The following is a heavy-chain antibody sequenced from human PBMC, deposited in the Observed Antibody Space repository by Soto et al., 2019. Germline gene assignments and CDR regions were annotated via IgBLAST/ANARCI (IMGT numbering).Heavy chain of an antibody. Sequence: SETLSLTCAVSGGSISSGGYSWSWIRQPPGKGLEWIGYIYHSGSTYYNPSLKSRVTISVDTSKNQFSLTSEDTAIYYCARDNSRTFPAAPGDKKSDSSGWWFDPWGQGTLVTVSS. V-gene: IGHV4-30-2*01. J-gene: IGHJ5*02. CDR1: GGSISSGGYS. CDR3: ARDNSRTFPAAPGDKKSDSSGWWFDP. CDR2: IYHSGST. D-gene: IGHD6-13*01.